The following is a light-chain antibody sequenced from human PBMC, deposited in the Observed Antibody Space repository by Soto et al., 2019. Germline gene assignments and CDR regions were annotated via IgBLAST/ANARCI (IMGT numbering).Light chain of an antibody. Sequence: DIQMTQSPSTLSASVGDRVTITCRASQSISSWLAWYQQKTGKAPKLLIYKASSLESGVPSRFSGSGSGTEFTLTISSVQPDDFATDYCQQYNSIWPFGQGTKVEI. CDR2: KAS. J-gene: IGKJ1*01. CDR3: QQYNSIWP. V-gene: IGKV1-5*03. CDR1: QSISSW.